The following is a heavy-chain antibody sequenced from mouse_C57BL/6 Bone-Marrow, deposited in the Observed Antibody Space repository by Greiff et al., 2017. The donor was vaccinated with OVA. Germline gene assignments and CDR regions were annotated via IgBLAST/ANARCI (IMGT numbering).Heavy chain of an antibody. J-gene: IGHJ2*01. V-gene: IGHV5-17*01. Sequence: EVHLVESGGGLVKPGGSLKLSCAASGFTFSDYGMHWVSQAPEKGLEWVAYISSGSSNIYYADTVKGRFTIATENAKNTLFLKMSSLRSEDTAKYYCARGVLRPLDYWGQGTTLTVSS. CDR1: GFTFSDYG. CDR2: ISSGSSNI. D-gene: IGHD1-2*01. CDR3: ARGVLRPLDY.